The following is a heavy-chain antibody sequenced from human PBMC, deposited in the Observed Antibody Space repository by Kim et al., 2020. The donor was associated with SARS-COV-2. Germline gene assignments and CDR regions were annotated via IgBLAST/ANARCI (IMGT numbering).Heavy chain of an antibody. CDR1: GGSISSYY. CDR2: IYYSGST. J-gene: IGHJ3*02. Sequence: SETLSLICTVSGGSISSYYWSWIRQPPGKGLEWIGYIYYSGSTNYNPSLKSRVTISVTTSKNQFSLKLSSVTAADTAVYYWARTPLFRAFYIWGQGTMVTVSS. CDR3: ARTPLFRAFYI. D-gene: IGHD3-10*01. V-gene: IGHV4-59*01.